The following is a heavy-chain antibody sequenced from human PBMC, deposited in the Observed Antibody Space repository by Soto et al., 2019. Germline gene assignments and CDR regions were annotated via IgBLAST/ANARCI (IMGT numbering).Heavy chain of an antibody. J-gene: IGHJ6*02. Sequence: EASVKVSCKASGYTFTGYYMHWVRQAPGQGLEWMGWINPNSGGTNYAQKFQGWVTMTRDTSISTAYMELSRLRSDDTAVYYCARNYFSVRHYYYGMDVWGQGTTVTVSS. CDR1: GYTFTGYY. D-gene: IGHD3-3*01. V-gene: IGHV1-2*04. CDR2: INPNSGGT. CDR3: ARNYFSVRHYYYGMDV.